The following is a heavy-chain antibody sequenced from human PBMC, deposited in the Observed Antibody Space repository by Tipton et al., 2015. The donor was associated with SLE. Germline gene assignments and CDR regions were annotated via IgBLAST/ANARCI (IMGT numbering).Heavy chain of an antibody. CDR2: IYNSGST. CDR1: GGSISSYY. D-gene: IGHD3-3*01. V-gene: IGHV4-59*01. J-gene: IGHJ3*02. Sequence: TLSLTCTVSGGSISSYYWSWIRQPPGKGLEWIGNIYNSGSTNYNPSLKSRITISVDTSKNQFSLKLSSVTAADTAGYYCARTHYDFGSGYHRGGFDIWGQGTMVTVSS. CDR3: ARTHYDFGSGYHRGGFDI.